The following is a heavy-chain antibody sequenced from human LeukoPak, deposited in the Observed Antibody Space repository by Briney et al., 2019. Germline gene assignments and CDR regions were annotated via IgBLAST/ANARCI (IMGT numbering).Heavy chain of an antibody. D-gene: IGHD3-3*01. Sequence: GGSLRLSCAASGFTVSSNYMSWVRQAPGKGLEWVSVIYSGGSTYYADSVKGRFTISRDNSRNTLYLQMNSLRAEDTAVYYCARALPYDFWSGTHLYYFDYWGQGTLVTVSS. J-gene: IGHJ4*02. CDR3: ARALPYDFWSGTHLYYFDY. CDR1: GFTVSSNY. V-gene: IGHV3-53*01. CDR2: IYSGGST.